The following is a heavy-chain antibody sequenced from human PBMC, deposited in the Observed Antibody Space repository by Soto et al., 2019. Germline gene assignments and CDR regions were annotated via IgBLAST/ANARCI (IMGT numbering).Heavy chain of an antibody. Sequence: GGSLRLSCAASGFTFSSYAMSWVRQAPGKGLEWVSGISGSGGSTYYADSVKGRFTISRDNSKNTLYLQMHSLRAEDTAVYYCARTLRAYSGYPDYWGQGTLVTVSS. CDR1: GFTFSSYA. J-gene: IGHJ4*02. CDR3: ARTLRAYSGYPDY. V-gene: IGHV3-23*01. CDR2: ISGSGGST. D-gene: IGHD5-12*01.